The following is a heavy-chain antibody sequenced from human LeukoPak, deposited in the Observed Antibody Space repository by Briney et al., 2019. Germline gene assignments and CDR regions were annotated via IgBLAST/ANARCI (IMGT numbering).Heavy chain of an antibody. CDR2: IDPDSGGT. Sequence: GASVKVSCKASGYTFTGYYMHWVRQAPGQGLEWMGRIDPDSGGTNYAQKFQGRVTMTRDTSISTAYMELSRLRSDDTAVYYCARRGKNYHDSSGYYSLFDYWGQGTLVTVSS. CDR1: GYTFTGYY. J-gene: IGHJ4*02. V-gene: IGHV1-2*06. CDR3: ARRGKNYHDSSGYYSLFDY. D-gene: IGHD3-22*01.